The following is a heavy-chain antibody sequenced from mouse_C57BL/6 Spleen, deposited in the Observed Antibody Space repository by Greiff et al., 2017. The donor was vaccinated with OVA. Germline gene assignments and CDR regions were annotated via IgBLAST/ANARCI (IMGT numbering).Heavy chain of an antibody. Sequence: VQLQQPGPELVKPGASVKMSCKASGYTFTDYNMHWVKQSHGQSLEWIGYINPTNGGTSYNQKFKGKATLTVNKSSSTAYMELRSLTSEESADYYCAVHLSRDGDAMDYWGQGTSVTVSS. CDR2: INPTNGGT. CDR3: AVHLSRDGDAMDY. CDR1: GYTFTDYN. J-gene: IGHJ4*01. V-gene: IGHV1-22*01. D-gene: IGHD3-3*01.